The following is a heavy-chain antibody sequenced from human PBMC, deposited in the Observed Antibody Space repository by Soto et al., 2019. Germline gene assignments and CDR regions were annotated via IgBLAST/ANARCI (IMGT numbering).Heavy chain of an antibody. CDR3: ARTNYCSGGSCYEGYFDY. D-gene: IGHD2-15*01. CDR2: ISYDGSNK. V-gene: IGHV3-30-3*01. Sequence: PGGSLRLSCAASGFTFSSYAMHWVRQAPGKGLEWVAVISYDGSNKYYADSVKGRFTISRDNSKNTLYLQMNSLRAEDAAVYYCARTNYCSGGSCYEGYFDYWGQGTLVTVSS. CDR1: GFTFSSYA. J-gene: IGHJ4*02.